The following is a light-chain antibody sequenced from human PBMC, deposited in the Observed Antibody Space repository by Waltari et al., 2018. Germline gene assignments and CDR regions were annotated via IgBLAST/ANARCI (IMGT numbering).Light chain of an antibody. Sequence: DIQMTQSPSTLSASVGDRVSITCRASQSLSIWLAWYQQRSGKAPKLLISKSSSLESGVPARFSGSGSETEFTLTITNLHPDDFATYYCQHYDNYPVAFGQGTKLEIK. V-gene: IGKV1-5*03. CDR2: KSS. CDR1: QSLSIW. J-gene: IGKJ2*01. CDR3: QHYDNYPVA.